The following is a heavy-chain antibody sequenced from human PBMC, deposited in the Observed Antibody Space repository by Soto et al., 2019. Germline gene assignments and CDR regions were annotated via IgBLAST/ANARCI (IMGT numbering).Heavy chain of an antibody. CDR3: ARGGVGTTDYYYYGMDV. CDR1: GGSISSGGYS. CDR2: IYHSGST. V-gene: IGHV4-30-2*01. Sequence: SETLSLTCAVSGGSISSGGYSWSWIRQPPGKGLEWIGYIYHSGSTYYKPSLKSRVTISVDRSKNQFSLNLSSVTAADTAVYYCARGGVGTTDYYYYGMDVWGQGTTVTVSS. J-gene: IGHJ6*02. D-gene: IGHD4-4*01.